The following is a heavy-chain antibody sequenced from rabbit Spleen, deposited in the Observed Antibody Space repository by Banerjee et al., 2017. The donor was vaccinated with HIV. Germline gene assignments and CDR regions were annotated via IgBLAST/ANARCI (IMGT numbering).Heavy chain of an antibody. V-gene: IGHV1S39*01. CDR2: IDLVFGST. D-gene: IGHD1-1*01. Sequence: QEQLVESGGGLVQPGGSLKLSCKASGFDFSRYGVSWVRQAPGKGLEWIGYIDLVFGSTYYASWVNGRFTISKTSSTTVTLQMTSLTAADTATYFCARDTSSSFSTYGMDLWGPGTLVTVS. CDR1: GFDFSRYG. CDR3: ARDTSSSFSTYGMDL. J-gene: IGHJ6*01.